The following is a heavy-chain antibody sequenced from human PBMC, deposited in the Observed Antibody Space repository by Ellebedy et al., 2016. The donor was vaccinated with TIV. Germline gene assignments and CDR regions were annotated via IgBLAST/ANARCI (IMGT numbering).Heavy chain of an antibody. D-gene: IGHD3/OR15-3a*01. CDR1: GYTFTDYD. J-gene: IGHJ5*02. V-gene: IGHV1-8*01. CDR3: VVGLFHP. CDR2: MKPGSGNT. Sequence: AASVKVSCKASGYTFTDYDINWVRQAPGQGLEYLGWMKPGSGNTGYAQKFEGIVTMTRHTSTSTAYMALSSLSSDDTAVYYCVVGLFHPWGQGTLVSVSS.